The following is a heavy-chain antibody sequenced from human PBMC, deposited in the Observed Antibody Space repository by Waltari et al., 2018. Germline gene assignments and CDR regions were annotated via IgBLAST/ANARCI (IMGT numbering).Heavy chain of an antibody. CDR1: GLTFSTYN. CDR3: ARLPTGYPNWFDR. CDR2: VNNGGTT. Sequence: VQLVESGGGLVQPGESLRLSCAASGLTFSTYNMNWVRQAPGKGLEYIGSVNNGGTTNYNPSLKSRVNIDVDTSKNQLSLKVNSVTAADTAVYYCARLPTGYPNWFDRWGQGTLVTVSS. V-gene: IGHV4-4*08. D-gene: IGHD3-9*01. J-gene: IGHJ5*02.